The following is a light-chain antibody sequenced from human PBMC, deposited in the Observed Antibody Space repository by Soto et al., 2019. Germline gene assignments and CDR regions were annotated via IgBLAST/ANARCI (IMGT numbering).Light chain of an antibody. V-gene: IGKV1-33*01. CDR2: DAS. CDR3: QQYDNLLTWT. Sequence: DIQMTQSPSSLSASVGDRVTITCQASQDISNYLNWYQQKPGKAPELLIYDASNLETGVPSRFSGSGSGTDFTFTISSLKPEDVATYYCQQYDNLLTWTFGQGTKVEVK. J-gene: IGKJ1*01. CDR1: QDISNY.